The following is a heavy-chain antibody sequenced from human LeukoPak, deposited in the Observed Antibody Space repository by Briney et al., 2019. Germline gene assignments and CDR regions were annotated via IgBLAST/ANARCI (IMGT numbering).Heavy chain of an antibody. CDR2: IYYTGST. J-gene: IGHJ6*03. CDR3: ARLHHDYGSGTYGGAYNYYMDV. V-gene: IGHV4-59*01. CDR1: SGFISSYY. D-gene: IGHD3-10*01. Sequence: SETLSLTCSVSSGFISSYYWTWIRQSPGKGLEWLGYIYYTGSTSYNPSLQSRVTISVDTSKNQFSLRLNSVTAADTAVYYCARLHHDYGSGTYGGAYNYYMDVWGKGTTVTVSS.